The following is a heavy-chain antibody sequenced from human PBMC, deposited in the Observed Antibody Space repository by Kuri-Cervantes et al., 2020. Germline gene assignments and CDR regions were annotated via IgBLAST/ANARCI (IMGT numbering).Heavy chain of an antibody. V-gene: IGHV3-21*01. Sequence: LSLTCAASGFTFSSYSMNWVRQAPGKGLEWVSSISSSSSYIYYADSVKGRFTISRDNAKNSLYLQMNSLRAEDTAVYYCARGDDDYGDYEYYFDYWGQGTLVTVSS. CDR3: ARGDDDYGDYEYYFDY. J-gene: IGHJ4*02. CDR1: GFTFSSYS. CDR2: ISSSSSYI. D-gene: IGHD4-17*01.